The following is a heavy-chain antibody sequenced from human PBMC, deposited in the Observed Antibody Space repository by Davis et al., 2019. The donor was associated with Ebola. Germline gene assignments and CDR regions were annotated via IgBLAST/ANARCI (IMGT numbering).Heavy chain of an antibody. D-gene: IGHD3-16*01. Sequence: GESLKISCAASGFTFSVYYMSWIRQAPGKGPEWVSSISSSASYKNYADSVKGRFTISRDDAKNSLYLQMNSLRAEDTAVYYCASAGANTYALGHWGQGTLVTVSS. CDR2: ISSSASYK. CDR3: ASAGANTYALGH. V-gene: IGHV3-11*03. CDR1: GFTFSVYY. J-gene: IGHJ4*02.